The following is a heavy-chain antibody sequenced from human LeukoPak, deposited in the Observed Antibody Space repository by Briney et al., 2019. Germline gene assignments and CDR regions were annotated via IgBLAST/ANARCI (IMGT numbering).Heavy chain of an antibody. CDR1: GGSISSYY. J-gene: IGHJ4*02. CDR3: ARLSGYSSGHYYSDY. CDR2: IYYSGSA. D-gene: IGHD3-22*01. V-gene: IGHV4-59*01. Sequence: SSETLSLTCTVSGGSISSYYWSWIRQAPGKGLEWIGYIYYSGSANYNPSLKSRVTISVDTSKNQFSLKLSSVTAADTAVYYCARLSGYSSGHYYSDYWGQGTLVTVSS.